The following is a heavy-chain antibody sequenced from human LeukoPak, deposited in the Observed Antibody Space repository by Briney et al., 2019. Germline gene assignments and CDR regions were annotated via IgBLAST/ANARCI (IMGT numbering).Heavy chain of an antibody. Sequence: SETLSLTCTVSGGPISNSAYYWGCIRQPPGKGLEWIGSIYYSGSTYYNPSLKSRVNMTVDTSKNQFSLRLGSVTATDTAVYYCARHSWGEKNAPRPNWYFDLWGRGTLVTVSS. J-gene: IGHJ2*01. CDR3: ARHSWGEKNAPRPNWYFDL. V-gene: IGHV4-39*01. CDR1: GGPISNSAYY. CDR2: IYYSGST. D-gene: IGHD1-1*01.